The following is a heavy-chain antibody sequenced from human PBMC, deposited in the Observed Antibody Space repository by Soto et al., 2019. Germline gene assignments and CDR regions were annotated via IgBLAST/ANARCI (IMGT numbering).Heavy chain of an antibody. CDR1: GFSFSSYG. J-gene: IGHJ3*01. CDR2: IWYDGSNR. CDR3: ARAQYTGSYFDACDV. D-gene: IGHD1-26*01. V-gene: IGHV3-33*03. Sequence: PGGSLRLSCAASGFSFSSYGMHWVRQASGKGLDWVAVIWYDGSNRYYAESVKGRFTISRDNSKNTLYVQMNSLTVEDTAVYYCARAQYTGSYFDACDVWGKGTMVTVS.